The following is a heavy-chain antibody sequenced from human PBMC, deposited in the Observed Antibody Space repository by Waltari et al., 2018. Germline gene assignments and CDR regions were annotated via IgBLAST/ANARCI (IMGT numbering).Heavy chain of an antibody. CDR2: IRGSGDRT. V-gene: IGHV3-23*01. D-gene: IGHD3-9*01. Sequence: EVQLLESGGGLVQPGGSLRLSCAASGFTFNTYAMNWVRQAPGRAREWVAGIRGSGDRTNCADSVKGRFTIARDNSKNTLYLQMNSLRAEDTAVYYCAKGVYDILTGYDYWGQGTLVTVSS. CDR1: GFTFNTYA. CDR3: AKGVYDILTGYDY. J-gene: IGHJ4*02.